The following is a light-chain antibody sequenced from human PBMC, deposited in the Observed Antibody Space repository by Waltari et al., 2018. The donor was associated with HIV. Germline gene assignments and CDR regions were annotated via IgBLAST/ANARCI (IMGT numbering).Light chain of an antibody. CDR2: EVS. CDR3: SSYTASSTLDVV. CDR1: SSDIGAYNY. V-gene: IGLV2-14*03. Sequence: QSITISCTGSSSDIGAYNYVSWYQQHPDKVPKLVIYEVSNRPSGISNRFSGSKSGNMASLTISGLQADDEASYYCSSYTASSTLDVVFGGGTRLTVL. J-gene: IGLJ2*01.